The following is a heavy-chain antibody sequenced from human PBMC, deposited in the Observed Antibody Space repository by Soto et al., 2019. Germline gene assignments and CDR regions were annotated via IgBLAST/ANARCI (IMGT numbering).Heavy chain of an antibody. J-gene: IGHJ4*02. D-gene: IGHD3-22*01. Sequence: QVQLVQSGAEVKKPGASVKVSCKASGYTLTSYDINWVRQATGQGLEWVGWMNPSTGDTGYAQKFQGRVTMTSKASIVTAYMELNSLRSEDTAVYYCARAAPSGYVVDHWGQGTLVTVAS. CDR3: ARAAPSGYVVDH. CDR1: GYTLTSYD. V-gene: IGHV1-8*01. CDR2: MNPSTGDT.